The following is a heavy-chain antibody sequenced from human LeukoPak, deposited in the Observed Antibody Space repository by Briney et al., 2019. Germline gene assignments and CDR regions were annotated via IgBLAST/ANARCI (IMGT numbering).Heavy chain of an antibody. CDR3: AKVETAAAATLRGFDY. J-gene: IGHJ4*02. D-gene: IGHD6-13*01. Sequence: AGSLRLSCAASGFTFSSYAMSWVRQAPGKGLDWVSSIGGSGGSTYYADSVKGRFTISRDNSKNTLYLQMNSLRAEDTAVYYCAKVETAAAATLRGFDYWGQGTLITVSS. CDR1: GFTFSSYA. CDR2: IGGSGGST. V-gene: IGHV3-23*01.